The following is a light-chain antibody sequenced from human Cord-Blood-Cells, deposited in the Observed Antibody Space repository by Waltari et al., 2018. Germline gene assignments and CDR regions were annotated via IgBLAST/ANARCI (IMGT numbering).Light chain of an antibody. CDR2: AGS. V-gene: IGLV2-23*03. CDR3: CSYAGSSTFVV. Sequence: QSALTQPASVSGSPGQSITISCTGTSSDVGSYNLVSWYQQHPGKAPKLMIYAGSKRPAGVSNRFSGSKSGNTGSLTSCGLQAEDEAEYYCCSYAGSSTFVVFGGGTKLTVL. CDR1: SSDVGSYNL. J-gene: IGLJ2*01.